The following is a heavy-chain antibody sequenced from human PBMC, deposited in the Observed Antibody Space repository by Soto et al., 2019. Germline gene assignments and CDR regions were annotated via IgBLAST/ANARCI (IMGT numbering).Heavy chain of an antibody. CDR1: GFTFSSYA. J-gene: IGHJ6*02. CDR3: ARGDRGGSGSPASYFYSGLDV. Sequence: DVQLLESGGHLVQPGGSLRLSCAASGFTFSSYAMSWVRQAPGKGLEWVSSVSAGGDMTYYSDSVKGRVTISRDNANNAMILQMNSLRSEDTALYYCARGDRGGSGSPASYFYSGLDVWGHGATVTVS. CDR2: VSAGGDMT. D-gene: IGHD3-10*01. V-gene: IGHV3-23*01.